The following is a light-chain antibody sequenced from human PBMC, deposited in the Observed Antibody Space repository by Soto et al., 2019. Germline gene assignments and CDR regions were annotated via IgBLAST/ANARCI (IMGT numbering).Light chain of an antibody. Sequence: DIQMTQSPSTLSASVGDRVTITCRASENIGAWLAWYQQKPGKAPKLLIYKASSLESGVPSRFSGGGSGTEFTLTISSLQPDDFATYYCQQYHIYSWTFGQGTKVDIK. V-gene: IGKV1-5*03. CDR2: KAS. CDR3: QQYHIYSWT. J-gene: IGKJ1*01. CDR1: ENIGAW.